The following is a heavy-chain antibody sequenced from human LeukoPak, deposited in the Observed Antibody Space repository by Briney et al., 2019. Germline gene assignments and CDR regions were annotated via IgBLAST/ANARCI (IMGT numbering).Heavy chain of an antibody. CDR3: AKAYDSSGYYSSFDY. V-gene: IGHV3-23*01. CDR1: GFTFSSYA. CDR2: ISGSGST. Sequence: GGSLRLSCVASGFTFSSYAMSWVRQAPGKGLEWVSAISGSGSTYYADSVKGRFTISRDNSKNTLYLQMNSLRAEDTAVYYCAKAYDSSGYYSSFDYWGQGALVTVSS. J-gene: IGHJ4*02. D-gene: IGHD3-22*01.